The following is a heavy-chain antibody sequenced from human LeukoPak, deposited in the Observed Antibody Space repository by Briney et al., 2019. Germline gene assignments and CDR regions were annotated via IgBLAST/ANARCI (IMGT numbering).Heavy chain of an antibody. CDR1: GGSISSGGYS. D-gene: IGHD3-10*01. J-gene: IGHJ4*02. V-gene: IGHV4-30-2*01. CDR2: IYHSGST. Sequence: SQTLSLTCAVSGGSISSGGYSWSWIRQPPGKGLEWIGYIYHSGSTYYNPSLKSRVTISVDRSKNQFSLKLSSVTAADTAVYYRARGPMVRGVTSPYYFDYWGQGTLVTVSS. CDR3: ARGPMVRGVTSPYYFDY.